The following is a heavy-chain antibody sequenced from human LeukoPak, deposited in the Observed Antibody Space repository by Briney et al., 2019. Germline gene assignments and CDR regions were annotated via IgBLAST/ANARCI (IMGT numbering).Heavy chain of an antibody. Sequence: PGGSLRLSCAASGFIFSSAWMTWVRQALGKGLECVGRIKSKTDGGTTDYAAPVKSRFTISRDDSKNTLYLQMNSLQIEDTAVYYCSAALDYWGQGTLVTVSS. D-gene: IGHD2-15*01. V-gene: IGHV3-15*01. CDR3: SAALDY. J-gene: IGHJ4*02. CDR2: IKSKTDGGTT. CDR1: GFIFSSAW.